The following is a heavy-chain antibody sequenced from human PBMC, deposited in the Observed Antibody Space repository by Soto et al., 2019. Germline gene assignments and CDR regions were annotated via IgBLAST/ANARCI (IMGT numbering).Heavy chain of an antibody. Sequence: ASVKVSCKASGYTFTGYGISCVRQAPGQGLEWMGWISAYNGNTNYAQKLQGRVTMTTDTSTSTAYMELRSLRSDDTAVYYCARDIAARPIWLDYWGQGTLVSVSS. D-gene: IGHD6-6*01. J-gene: IGHJ4*02. CDR3: ARDIAARPIWLDY. CDR2: ISAYNGNT. V-gene: IGHV1-18*01. CDR1: GYTFTGYG.